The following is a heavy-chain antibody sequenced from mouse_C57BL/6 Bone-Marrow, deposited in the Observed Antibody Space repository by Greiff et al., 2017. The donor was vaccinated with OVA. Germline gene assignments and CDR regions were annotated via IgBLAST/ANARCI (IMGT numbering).Heavy chain of an antibody. CDR2: IYPGDGDT. Sequence: QVQLQQSGAELVKPGASVKISCKASGYAFSSYWMNWVKQRTGKGLEWIGQIYPGDGDTNYNGKFKGKATLTADKSSSTAYMQLSSLTSEDSAVYFCARSRQLRRSWFAYWGQGTLVTVSA. V-gene: IGHV1-80*01. J-gene: IGHJ3*01. CDR1: GYAFSSYW. CDR3: ARSRQLRRSWFAY. D-gene: IGHD3-2*02.